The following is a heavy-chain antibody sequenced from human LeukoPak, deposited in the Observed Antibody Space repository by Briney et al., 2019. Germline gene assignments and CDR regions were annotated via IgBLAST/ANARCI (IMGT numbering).Heavy chain of an antibody. CDR2: IISSGSII. J-gene: IGHJ4*02. CDR3: ARAQPGYCSGGSCYEFVY. D-gene: IGHD2-15*01. V-gene: IGHV3-48*03. CDR1: GFTLSGYE. Sequence: PGGSLRLSRAASGFTLSGYEMNWGRQAPGEGLEYASYIISSGSIIYYADSVKGRFTISRDNGKISLYLQMNSLSAEATDVYYWARAQPGYCSGGSCYEFVYWGQGTLVTVSS.